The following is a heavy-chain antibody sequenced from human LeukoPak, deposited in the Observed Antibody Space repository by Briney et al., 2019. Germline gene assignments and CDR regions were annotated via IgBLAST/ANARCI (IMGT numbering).Heavy chain of an antibody. CDR1: GGSISSSSYY. D-gene: IGHD3-22*01. V-gene: IGHV4-39*01. CDR2: IYYSGST. CDR3: ARQSSITMIVVVITTSGYFQH. Sequence: SETLSLTCTVSGGSISSSSYYWGWIRQPPGKGLEWIGSIYYSGSTYYSPSLKSRVTISVDTSKNQFSLKLSSVTAADTAVYYCARQSSITMIVVVITTSGYFQHWGQGTLVTVSS. J-gene: IGHJ1*01.